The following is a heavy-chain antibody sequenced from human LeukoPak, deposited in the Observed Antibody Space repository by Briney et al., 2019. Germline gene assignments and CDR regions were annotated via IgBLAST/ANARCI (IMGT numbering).Heavy chain of an antibody. CDR1: GFTFSSYS. CDR3: ARDRDSSGLYYYGMDV. D-gene: IGHD6-19*01. J-gene: IGHJ6*02. V-gene: IGHV3-21*01. Sequence: GGSLRLSCAASGFTFSSYSMNWVRQAPGKGLKWVSSISSSSSYVYYADSVKGRFTISRDNAKNSLYLQMNSLRAEDTAVYYCARDRDSSGLYYYGMDVWGQGTTVTVSS. CDR2: ISSSSSYV.